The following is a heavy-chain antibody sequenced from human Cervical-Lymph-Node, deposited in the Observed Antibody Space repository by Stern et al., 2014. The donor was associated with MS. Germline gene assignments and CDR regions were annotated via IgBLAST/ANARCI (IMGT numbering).Heavy chain of an antibody. V-gene: IGHV5-51*01. Sequence: VQLVESGAEVKKPGESLKISCKGSGYSFTANWIAWVRQMPGKGLEWMGIIYPGDSDTRYSPSFQGQVTFSADKSISTAYLQWSSLKSSDTAMYYCARDYGDYAFDYWVQGTLVTVSS. CDR2: IYPGDSDT. CDR1: GYSFTANW. J-gene: IGHJ4*02. D-gene: IGHD4-17*01. CDR3: ARDYGDYAFDY.